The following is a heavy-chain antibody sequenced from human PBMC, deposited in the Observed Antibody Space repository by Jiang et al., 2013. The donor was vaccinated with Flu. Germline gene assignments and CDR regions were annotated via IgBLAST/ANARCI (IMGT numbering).Heavy chain of an antibody. V-gene: IGHV1-24*01. CDR2: FDPEDGET. CDR1: GYTLTELS. Sequence: SGAEVKKPGASVKVSCKVSGYTLTELSMHWVRQAPGKGLEWMGGFDPEDGETIYAQKFQGRVTMTEDTSTDTAYMELSSLRSEDTAVYYCATGDIVVVVAATNDAFDIWGQGTMVTVSS. J-gene: IGHJ3*02. CDR3: ATGDIVVVVAATNDAFDI. D-gene: IGHD2-15*01.